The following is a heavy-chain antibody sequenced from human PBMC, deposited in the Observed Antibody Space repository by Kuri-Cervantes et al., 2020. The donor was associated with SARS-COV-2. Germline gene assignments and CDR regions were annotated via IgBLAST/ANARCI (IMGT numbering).Heavy chain of an antibody. Sequence: GGSLRLSCAASGFTFDDYAMHWVRQAPGKGLEWVSGISWNSGSIGYADSVKGRFTISRDNSRNIVYLQMSSLRPEDTALYYCTREAYDYNMGFDSWGQGTLVTVSS. CDR2: ISWNSGSI. CDR3: TREAYDYNMGFDS. D-gene: IGHD4-11*01. CDR1: GFTFDDYA. V-gene: IGHV3-9*01. J-gene: IGHJ4*02.